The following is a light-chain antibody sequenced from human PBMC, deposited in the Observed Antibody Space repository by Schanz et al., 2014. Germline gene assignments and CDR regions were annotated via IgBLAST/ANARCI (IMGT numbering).Light chain of an antibody. J-gene: IGKJ1*01. CDR1: QSLLYSNGHNY. CDR3: QQYHRYSWT. Sequence: DIVLTQSPLSLPVTPGEPASISCRSSQSLLYSNGHNYLDWYLQKPGQSPQLLIYLASNRASGVPSRFSGSGSGTEFTLTISSLQPDDFATYYCQQYHRYSWTFGQGTKVEIK. V-gene: IGKV2-28*01. CDR2: LAS.